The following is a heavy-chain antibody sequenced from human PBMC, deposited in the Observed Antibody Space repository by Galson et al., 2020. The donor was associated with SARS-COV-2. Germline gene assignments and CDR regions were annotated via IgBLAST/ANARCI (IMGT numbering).Heavy chain of an antibody. CDR3: ARVGYSGYDLYSYYYEMDV. D-gene: IGHD5-12*01. Sequence: GGSLRLSCATSGFTFNTYSINWVRQAPGKGLEWVSSISSSTAYIYYADSVKGRFTISRDNAKNSVYLQMNSLRAEDTAVYYCARVGYSGYDLYSYYYEMDVWGQGTTVTVAS. CDR1: GFTFNTYS. V-gene: IGHV3-21*01. CDR2: ISSSTAYI. J-gene: IGHJ6*02.